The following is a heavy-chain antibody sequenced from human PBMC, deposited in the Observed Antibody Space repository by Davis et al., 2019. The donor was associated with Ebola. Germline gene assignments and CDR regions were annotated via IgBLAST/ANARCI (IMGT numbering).Heavy chain of an antibody. D-gene: IGHD3-3*01. CDR3: ARWGGGIFGVVIIDYYYMDV. CDR1: GGTFSSYA. V-gene: IGHV1-69*13. Sequence: SVKVSCKASGGTFSSYAISWVRQAPGQGLEWMGGIIPIFGTANYAQKFQGRVTITADESTSTAYMELSSLRSEDTAVYYCARWGGGIFGVVIIDYYYMDVWGKGTTVTVSS. CDR2: IIPIFGTA. J-gene: IGHJ6*03.